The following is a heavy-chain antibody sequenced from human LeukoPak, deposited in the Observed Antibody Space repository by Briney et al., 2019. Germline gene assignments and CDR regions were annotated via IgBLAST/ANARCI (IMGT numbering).Heavy chain of an antibody. CDR1: GFTFSSYG. CDR2: ISSNSSYI. V-gene: IGHV3-21*01. J-gene: IGHJ4*02. CDR3: ARAGYRGGFDY. Sequence: SGGSLRLSCAASGFTFSSYGMNWVRQAPGKGLEWVSSISSNSSYIYYADSVKGRFTISRDNAKNSLYLQMNSLRAEDTAVYYCARAGYRGGFDYWGQGTLVTVSS. D-gene: IGHD5-24*01.